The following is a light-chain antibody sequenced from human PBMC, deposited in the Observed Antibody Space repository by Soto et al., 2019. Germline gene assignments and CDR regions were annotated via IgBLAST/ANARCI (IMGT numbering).Light chain of an antibody. CDR3: SSYAGNNNLL. Sequence: QSALTQPPSASGSPGQSVTISCTGTSSDVGGYNYVSWYQQHPGKAPKLVFYEVSKRPSGVHDRFSGSKSGNTASLTVSGLQPEDEADYYCSSYAGNNNLLFGGGTKVTVL. CDR2: EVS. CDR1: SSDVGGYNY. J-gene: IGLJ3*02. V-gene: IGLV2-8*01.